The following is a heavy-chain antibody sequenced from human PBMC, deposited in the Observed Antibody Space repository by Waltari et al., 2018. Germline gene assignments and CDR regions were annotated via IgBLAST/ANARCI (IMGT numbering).Heavy chain of an antibody. D-gene: IGHD6-13*01. V-gene: IGHV1-69*13. CDR3: ARTGRYSSKGGYFDY. Sequence: QLQLVQSGAEVMKPRSSVKFSCKASGAPFSSDAISWLRRAPGQGLEWMGGIIPIFGTANYAQKFQGRVTITADEATSTAYMELSSLRAEDTAVYYCARTGRYSSKGGYFDYWGQGTLVTVSS. CDR1: GAPFSSDA. J-gene: IGHJ4*02. CDR2: IIPIFGTA.